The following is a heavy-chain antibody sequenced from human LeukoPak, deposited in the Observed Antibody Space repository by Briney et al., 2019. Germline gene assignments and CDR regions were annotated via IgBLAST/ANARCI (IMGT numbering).Heavy chain of an antibody. CDR2: IYYSGST. CDR1: GGSISSGDYY. Sequence: SQTLSLTCTVSGGSISSGDYYWSWIRQPPGKGLEWIGYIYYSGSTYYNPSLKSRVTISVDTSKNQFSLKLSSVTAADTAVYYCAVGYCSSTSCPKGAFDIWGQGTMVTVSS. D-gene: IGHD2-2*01. V-gene: IGHV4-30-4*01. CDR3: AVGYCSSTSCPKGAFDI. J-gene: IGHJ3*02.